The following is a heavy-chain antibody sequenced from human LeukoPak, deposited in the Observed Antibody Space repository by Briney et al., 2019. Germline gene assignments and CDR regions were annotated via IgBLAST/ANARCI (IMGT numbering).Heavy chain of an antibody. J-gene: IGHJ3*02. V-gene: IGHV3-21*06. CDR3: ARDPYYDYWSEYGTEAFDI. Sequence: GGSLRLSCVASGFTFSNYNMNWVRQAPGKGLEWVSSISGRSTYIYYADSLRDRFTISRDNAKNSLYLEMNSLRAEDTAVYYCARDPYYDYWSEYGTEAFDIWGPGTMVTVSS. CDR2: ISGRSTYI. CDR1: GFTFSNYN. D-gene: IGHD3-3*01.